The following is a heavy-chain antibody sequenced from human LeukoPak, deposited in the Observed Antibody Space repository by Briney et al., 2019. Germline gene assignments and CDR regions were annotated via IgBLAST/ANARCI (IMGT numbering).Heavy chain of an antibody. Sequence: PSETLSPTCTVSGGSISSSTFYWSWIRQPPGKGLEWIGEINHSGSTNYNPSLKSRVTISVDTSKNQFSLKLSSVTAADTAVYYCARIAVLSGAARPRSSSWFDYWGQGTLVTVSS. CDR2: INHSGST. J-gene: IGHJ4*02. CDR3: ARIAVLSGAARPRSSSWFDY. V-gene: IGHV4-39*07. CDR1: GGSISSSTFY. D-gene: IGHD6-13*01.